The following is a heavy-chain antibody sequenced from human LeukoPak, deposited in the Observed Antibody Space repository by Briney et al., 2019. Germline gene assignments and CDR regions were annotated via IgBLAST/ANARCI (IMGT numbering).Heavy chain of an antibody. Sequence: SETLSLTCTVSGGSISSGSYYWSWIRRPAGKGLEWIGRIYTSGSTNYNPSLKSRVTISVDTSKNQFSLKLSSVTAADTAVYYCAREVITVGFVFYYYMDVWGKGTTVTVSS. J-gene: IGHJ6*03. V-gene: IGHV4-61*02. D-gene: IGHD4-11*01. CDR2: IYTSGST. CDR3: AREVITVGFVFYYYMDV. CDR1: GGSISSGSYY.